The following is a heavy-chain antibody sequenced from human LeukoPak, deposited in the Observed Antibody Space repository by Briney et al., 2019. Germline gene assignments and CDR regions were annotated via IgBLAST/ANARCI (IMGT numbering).Heavy chain of an antibody. V-gene: IGHV5-51*01. D-gene: IGHD1-26*01. CDR2: IYPGDSDT. CDR1: GYSFTNYW. J-gene: IGHJ4*02. Sequence: GESLKISCKGSGYSFTNYWIGWVRQMPGKVLEWMGIIYPGDSDTKYSPSFQGQVTISADKSITTAYLQWSSLKASDTAMYYCARVLSGNYSDCWGQGTLVTVSS. CDR3: ARVLSGNYSDC.